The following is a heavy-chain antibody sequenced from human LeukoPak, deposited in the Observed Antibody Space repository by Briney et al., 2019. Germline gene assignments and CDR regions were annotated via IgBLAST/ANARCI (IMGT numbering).Heavy chain of an antibody. CDR2: INWNGGST. J-gene: IGHJ4*02. V-gene: IGHV3-20*04. D-gene: IGHD2-2*01. CDR3: ARALLYCSSTSCSFDY. Sequence: PGGSLRLSCAASGFTFDDYGMSWVRQAPGKGLEWVSGINWNGGSTGYADSVKGRFTISRDNAKNSLYLQMNSLRAGDTALYYCARALLYCSSTSCSFDYWGQGTLVTVSS. CDR1: GFTFDDYG.